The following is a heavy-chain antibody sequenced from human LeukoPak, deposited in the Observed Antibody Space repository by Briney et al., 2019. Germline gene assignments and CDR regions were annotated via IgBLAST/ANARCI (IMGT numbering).Heavy chain of an antibody. V-gene: IGHV4-59*01. Sequence: PSETLSLTCTVSGGSLNSYYWSWIRQPPGKGLVWIGYIYYSGSTNYNPSLKSRVTISVDTSKNQFSLELSSVTAADTAVYYCAREDSADAFDIWGQGTMVTVSS. CDR3: AREDSADAFDI. CDR2: IYYSGST. J-gene: IGHJ3*02. CDR1: GGSLNSYY.